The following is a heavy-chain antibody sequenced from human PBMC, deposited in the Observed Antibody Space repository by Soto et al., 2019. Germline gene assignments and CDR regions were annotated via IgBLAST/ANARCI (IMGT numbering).Heavy chain of an antibody. J-gene: IGHJ5*02. CDR3: ARASGCSGDSCAFDP. D-gene: IGHD2-15*01. CDR2: IYYTGST. Sequence: SLTCTVSGGSISTYYWSWIRQPPGKGLEWIGYIYYTGSTNYNPSLKSRVTISVDTSKNQFSLKLSSVTAADTAVYYCARASGCSGDSCAFDPWGQGTLVTVSS. CDR1: GGSISTYY. V-gene: IGHV4-59*01.